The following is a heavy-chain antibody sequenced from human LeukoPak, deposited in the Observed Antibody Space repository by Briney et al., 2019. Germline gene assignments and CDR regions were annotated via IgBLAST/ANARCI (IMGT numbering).Heavy chain of an antibody. V-gene: IGHV3-33*01. Sequence: GGSLRLSCAASGFPFSSYGMHCVRQAPGKGLESVAVIWHDASNKYYVESVRGRFTISRDNSNNMLYLQLNSLRAEDTAVYYSARAGPEGFGVDVWGQGTTVIVSS. J-gene: IGHJ6*02. CDR1: GFPFSSYG. CDR3: ARAGPEGFGVDV. CDR2: IWHDASNK.